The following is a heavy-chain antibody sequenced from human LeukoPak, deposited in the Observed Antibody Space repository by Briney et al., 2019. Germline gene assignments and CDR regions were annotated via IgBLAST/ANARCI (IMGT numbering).Heavy chain of an antibody. D-gene: IGHD5-24*01. V-gene: IGHV3-33*08. J-gene: IGHJ4*02. CDR3: ARRGRRDGYIYFDY. CDR2: IWYDGSNK. CDR1: GLTFRSYG. Sequence: GGPLRLSGAASGLTFRSYGRHWFRQAPGKGLEGVQVIWYDGSNKYYADSVKGRFTISRDNSKNTLYLQMNSLRAEDTAVYYCARRGRRDGYIYFDYWGQGTLVTVSS.